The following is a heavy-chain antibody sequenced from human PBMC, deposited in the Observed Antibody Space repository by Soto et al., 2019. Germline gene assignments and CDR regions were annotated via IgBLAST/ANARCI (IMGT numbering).Heavy chain of an antibody. CDR2: IVPMFGTS. J-gene: IGHJ4*02. CDR3: NRGSEYDFWSGYL. V-gene: IGHV1-69*06. Sequence: QERLVQSGAEVRKPGSSVKVSCKVTGGTSTRYAINWVRQAPGQGLEWMGGIVPMFGTSKYAQKFQGTVTITADTSTNIAYMELRSLRSEDTAVYYCNRGSEYDFWSGYLWGQGTLVSVSS. CDR1: GGTSTRYA. D-gene: IGHD3-3*01.